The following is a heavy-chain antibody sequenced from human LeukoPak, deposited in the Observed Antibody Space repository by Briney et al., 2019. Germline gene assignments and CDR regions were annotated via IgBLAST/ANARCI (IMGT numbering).Heavy chain of an antibody. CDR2: INTDTRGT. D-gene: IGHD3-16*01. CDR1: GFTSTDYW. CDR3: ARAGAYHFDN. V-gene: IGHV3-74*01. J-gene: IGHJ4*02. Sequence: GGSLRLSCAASGFTSTDYWMHWVRQVPGKGLVWVSIINTDTRGTYYADSVKGRFTISRDNAKSILYLQMDSLRAEDTAVYYCARAGAYHFDNWGQGTLVTVSS.